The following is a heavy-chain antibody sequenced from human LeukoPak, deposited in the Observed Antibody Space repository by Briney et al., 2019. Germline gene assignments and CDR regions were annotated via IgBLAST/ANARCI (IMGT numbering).Heavy chain of an antibody. CDR3: AKDGSSNWYGWFDP. J-gene: IGHJ5*02. CDR1: GFTFSSYA. V-gene: IGHV3-23*01. Sequence: GGSPRLSCAASGFTFSSYAMSWVRQTPGKGLEWVSAISGSGGSTYYADSVKGRFTISRDKSKNTLYLQMNSLRAEDTAIYYCAKDGSSNWYGWFDPWGQGTLVTVSS. D-gene: IGHD6-13*01. CDR2: ISGSGGST.